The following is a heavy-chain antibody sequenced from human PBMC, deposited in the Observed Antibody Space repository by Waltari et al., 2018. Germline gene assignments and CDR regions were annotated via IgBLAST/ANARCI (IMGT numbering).Heavy chain of an antibody. D-gene: IGHD3-16*01. CDR2: IYSTATI. V-gene: IGHV4-4*07. CDR1: GRSIRNHY. Sequence: QVQLQESGPRLVKPSETLSLTCTVSGRSIRNHYWNWIRQPAGKGLEWIGRIYSTATINFNPPLKFRVTMAVDTSKKPFSLNLTSLTAADTALYYCATNLQAAGGRDSWGQGTLVFVSA. CDR3: ATNLQAAGGRDS. J-gene: IGHJ4*02.